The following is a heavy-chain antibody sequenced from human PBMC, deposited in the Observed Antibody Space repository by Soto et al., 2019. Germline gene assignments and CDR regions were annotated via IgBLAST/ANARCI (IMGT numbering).Heavy chain of an antibody. V-gene: IGHV3-30*18. CDR3: AKQYTDLVIGACDV. J-gene: IGHJ3*01. Sequence: QVQLVESGGGVVQPGRSLRLSCAASGFMFSSYGIHWVRQAPVRGLEWVAVISYGGTYKYYADSVKGLFTLSRDNSENTVSLQMNSLRPEDTAVYYCAKQYTDLVIGACDVWGPGAMVTVSS. D-gene: IGHD2-2*01. CDR2: ISYGGTYK. CDR1: GFMFSSYG.